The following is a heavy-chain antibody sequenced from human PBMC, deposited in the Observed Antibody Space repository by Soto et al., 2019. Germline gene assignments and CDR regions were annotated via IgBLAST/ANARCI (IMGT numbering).Heavy chain of an antibody. D-gene: IGHD6-13*01. J-gene: IGHJ4*02. Sequence: GGSLXXSCAASGFXFTXYAXXXVXLAPGXGLEWVSAISGTGYNTYYADSVKGRFTISRDNTKNTLYLQMNSLRAEDTAVYYCAKAGFSSSWSPTYFDYWGQGTLVTVSS. CDR2: ISGTGYNT. CDR1: GFXFTXYA. CDR3: AKAGFSSSWSPTYFDY. V-gene: IGHV3-23*01.